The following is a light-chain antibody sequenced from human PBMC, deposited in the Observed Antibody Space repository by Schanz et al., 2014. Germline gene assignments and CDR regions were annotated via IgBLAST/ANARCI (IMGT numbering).Light chain of an antibody. J-gene: IGLJ2*01. Sequence: QSALTQPASVSGSPGQSITISCTGTSSDVGGYNFVSWYQQHPGKAPKLMISDVSSRPSGVSNRFSGSKSGNTASLTISGLQAEDEADYYCSSYTSSSTVVFRGGTKLTVL. CDR2: DVS. CDR3: SSYTSSSTVV. CDR1: SSDVGGYNF. V-gene: IGLV2-14*03.